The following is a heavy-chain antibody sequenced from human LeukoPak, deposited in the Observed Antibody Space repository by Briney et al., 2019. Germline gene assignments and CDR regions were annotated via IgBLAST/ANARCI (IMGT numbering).Heavy chain of an antibody. CDR1: GFTFTDYW. CDR3: ARDRGYCSGGSCHIHYFDS. CDR2: IKRDGSDN. J-gene: IGHJ4*02. D-gene: IGHD2-15*01. V-gene: IGHV3-7*04. Sequence: GGTLRLSCAASGFTFTDYWMTWVRQAPGKGVEWVANIKRDGSDNYYVDSVKGRFTVSRDNARNSLYLQMNSLRDEDTAVYYCARDRGYCSGGSCHIHYFDSWGQGTLVTVSS.